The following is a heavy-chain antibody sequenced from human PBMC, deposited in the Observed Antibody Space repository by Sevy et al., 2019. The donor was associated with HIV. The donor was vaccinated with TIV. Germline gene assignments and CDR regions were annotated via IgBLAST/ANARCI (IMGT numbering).Heavy chain of an antibody. CDR1: GFIFSSYV. D-gene: IGHD2-21*02. CDR3: ARVLGRDSGYGMDV. V-gene: IGHV3-23*01. J-gene: IGHJ6*02. CDR2: ISGSGGYT. Sequence: GGSLRLSCAASGFIFSSYVMTWVRQAPGKGLEWVSTISGSGGYTYYAGSVKGRFTISRDNSNNILYLQMNSLRAEDTAVYYCARVLGRDSGYGMDVWGQGTTVTVSS.